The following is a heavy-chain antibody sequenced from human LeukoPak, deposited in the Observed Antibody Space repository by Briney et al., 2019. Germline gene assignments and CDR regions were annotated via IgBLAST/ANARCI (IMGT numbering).Heavy chain of an antibody. J-gene: IGHJ4*02. CDR2: LGAHDGNT. Sequence: ASVKASCHVSGFCFTIYGIIWVLHAPGHGLGSRVELGAHDGNTNYAQKLQGRLTMTTDTSTSTAYMELRSLRTDDPAVYYCARVVGTGTTGTAYYFDYWGQGTLVTVSS. CDR3: ARVVGTGTTGTAYYFDY. V-gene: IGHV1-18*01. CDR1: GFCFTIYG. D-gene: IGHD1-1*01.